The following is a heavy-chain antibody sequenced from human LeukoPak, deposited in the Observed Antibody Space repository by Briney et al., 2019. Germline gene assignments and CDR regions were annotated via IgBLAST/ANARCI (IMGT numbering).Heavy chain of an antibody. J-gene: IGHJ4*02. Sequence: ASVKVSCKVSGYTLTELSMHWVRQAPGKGLEWMGGFDPEDGETIYAQKFQGRVTMTEDTSTDTAYMELSSLRSEDTAVYYCATFGGKEQGQAGFDYWGQGTLVTVSS. CDR2: FDPEDGET. CDR1: GYTLTELS. D-gene: IGHD4-23*01. V-gene: IGHV1-24*01. CDR3: ATFGGKEQGQAGFDY.